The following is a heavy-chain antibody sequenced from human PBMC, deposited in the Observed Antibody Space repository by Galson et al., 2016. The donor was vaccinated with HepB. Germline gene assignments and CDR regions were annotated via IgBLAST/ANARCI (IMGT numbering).Heavy chain of an antibody. D-gene: IGHD5-24*01. V-gene: IGHV1-2*06. Sequence: SVKVSCKASGYTFSDYSIHWLRQAPGEGPECMGRINPNTGGTNYAQKFQGRVTMTWDTSISTAYMQLTRLRSDDTAVYYCARDYPVFIQLVSLAARLDVWGQGTTVTVSS. CDR2: INPNTGGT. CDR3: ARDYPVFIQLVSLAARLDV. CDR1: GYTFSDYS. J-gene: IGHJ6*02.